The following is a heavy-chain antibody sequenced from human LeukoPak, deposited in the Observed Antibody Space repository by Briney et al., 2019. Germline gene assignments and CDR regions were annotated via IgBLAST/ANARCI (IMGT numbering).Heavy chain of an antibody. V-gene: IGHV3-23*01. CDR2: ISGSGGST. J-gene: IGHJ4*02. CDR1: GFTFASYA. D-gene: IGHD2-21*02. CDR3: AKSGLVTAIRSYFDY. Sequence: PGGSLRLSCAASGFTFASYAVSWVRRAPGKGLEWVSTISGSGGSTYYADSVKGRFTISRDNSKNTLSLQMNSLRAEDTAVYYCAKSGLVTAIRSYFDYWGQGTLVTVSS.